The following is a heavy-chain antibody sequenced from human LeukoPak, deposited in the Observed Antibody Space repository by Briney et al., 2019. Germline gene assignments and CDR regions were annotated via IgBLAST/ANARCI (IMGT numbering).Heavy chain of an antibody. V-gene: IGHV1-18*01. D-gene: IGHD5-18*01. J-gene: IGHJ6*04. CDR3: ARVGYSYGMDV. Sequence: ASVKVSCKASGYTFTSHGISWVRQAPGQGLEWMGWISTYNTDINYAQKLQGRVTMTTDTSTSTAYMELRSLRSDDTAVYYCARVGYSYGMDVWGKGTTVTVSS. CDR2: ISTYNTDI. CDR1: GYTFTSHG.